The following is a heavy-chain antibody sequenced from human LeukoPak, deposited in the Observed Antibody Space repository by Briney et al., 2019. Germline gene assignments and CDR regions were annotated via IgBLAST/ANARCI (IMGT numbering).Heavy chain of an antibody. V-gene: IGHV1-69*01. CDR2: IIPIFGTA. J-gene: IGHJ5*02. Sequence: PGSSVKVSCKASGGTFSSYAISWVRQAPGQGLEWMGGIIPIFGTANYAQKLQGRVTITADESTSTAYMELSSLRSEDTAVYYCASGTPSSGWLRYNWFDPWGQGTLVTVSS. D-gene: IGHD6-19*01. CDR3: ASGTPSSGWLRYNWFDP. CDR1: GGTFSSYA.